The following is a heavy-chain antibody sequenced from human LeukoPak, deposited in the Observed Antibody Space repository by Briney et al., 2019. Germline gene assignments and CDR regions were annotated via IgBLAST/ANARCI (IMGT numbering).Heavy chain of an antibody. CDR2: IYHSGST. Sequence: SETLSLTCTVSGGSISSYYWSWIRQSPGKGLEWIGYIYHSGSTNYNPSLQSRVTISVDKSNNQFSLKLTSVTAADTAVYYCARDAYSNSYYWFDPWGQGTLVTVSS. D-gene: IGHD6-13*01. CDR1: GGSISSYY. CDR3: ARDAYSNSYYWFDP. V-gene: IGHV4-59*12. J-gene: IGHJ5*02.